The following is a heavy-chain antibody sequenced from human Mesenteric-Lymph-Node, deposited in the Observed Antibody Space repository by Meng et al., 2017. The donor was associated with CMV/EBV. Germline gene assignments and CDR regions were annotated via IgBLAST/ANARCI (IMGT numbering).Heavy chain of an antibody. CDR1: TSTSHY. CDR2: INPRRGST. J-gene: IGHJ2*01. CDR3: ARPYYYGSGSYYMAGYFDL. V-gene: IGHV1-46*01. D-gene: IGHD3-10*01. Sequence: TSTSHYMHWVRQAPGQKLEWMGIINPRRGSTSYAQKFQGRVTMTRDTSTSTVYMQLSSLGSEDTAVYYCARPYYYGSGSYYMAGYFDLWGRGTLVTVSS.